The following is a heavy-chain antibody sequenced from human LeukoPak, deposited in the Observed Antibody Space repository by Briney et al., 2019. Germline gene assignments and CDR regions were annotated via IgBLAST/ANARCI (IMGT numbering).Heavy chain of an antibody. CDR3: ATTLGSGWKFDY. J-gene: IGHJ4*02. V-gene: IGHV3-30*02. CDR2: IRHDASSQ. CDR1: GFSFSTYG. Sequence: GGSLRLSCAASGFSFSTYGMHWVRQAPGKGLEWVAFIRHDASSQYYPDSVKGRFTISRDNSKNMVYLQMNSLRAEDTAVYYCATTLGSGWKFDYWGQGTLVTVSS. D-gene: IGHD6-19*01.